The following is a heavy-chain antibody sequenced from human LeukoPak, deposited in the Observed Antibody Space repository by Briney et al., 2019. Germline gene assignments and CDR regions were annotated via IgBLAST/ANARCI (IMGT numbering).Heavy chain of an antibody. CDR2: ISTYNGNT. CDR1: GYTFTGYY. CDR3: ARGLDILTGYYVAFDI. D-gene: IGHD3-9*01. J-gene: IGHJ3*02. Sequence: ASVKVSCKASGYTFTGYYMHWVRQAPGQGLEWMGWISTYNGNTKYAQNLQGRVTMTTDTSTSTAYMELRSLRSDDTAVYYCARGLDILTGYYVAFDIWGQGTMVTVSS. V-gene: IGHV1-18*04.